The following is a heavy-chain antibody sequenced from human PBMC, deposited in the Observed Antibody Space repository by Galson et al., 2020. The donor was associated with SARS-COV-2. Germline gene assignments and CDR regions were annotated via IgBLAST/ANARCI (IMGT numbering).Heavy chain of an antibody. Sequence: SQTLSLTCTVSGGSINSHYWSWIRLPPGKGLEWIGYIYYSGITNYNPSLKGRVTISTDTSKTHFPLKLSSVTAADTAIYYCARVGGYKYKTSYDDAMDVWGRGTTVTVSS. V-gene: IGHV4-59*11. J-gene: IGHJ6*02. CDR3: ARVGGYKYKTSYDDAMDV. CDR1: GGSINSHY. CDR2: IYYSGIT. D-gene: IGHD5-18*01.